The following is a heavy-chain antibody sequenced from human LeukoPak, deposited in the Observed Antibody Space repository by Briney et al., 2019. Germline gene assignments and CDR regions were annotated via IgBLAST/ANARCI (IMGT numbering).Heavy chain of an antibody. CDR1: GFTFSGYW. CDR3: AIMATIAGVGH. CDR2: INRDATIT. D-gene: IGHD5-12*01. Sequence: GGSLRLSCAASGFTFSGYWMHWVRQAPGKGLVWVSRINRDATITNYADSVKERFSISRDNAKNTLYLQMNNLGGEDTAVYYCAIMATIAGVGHWGQGTLVTVSS. J-gene: IGHJ4*02. V-gene: IGHV3-74*01.